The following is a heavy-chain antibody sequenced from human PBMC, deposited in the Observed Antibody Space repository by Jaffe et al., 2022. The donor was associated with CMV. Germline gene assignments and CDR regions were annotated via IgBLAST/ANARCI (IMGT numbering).Heavy chain of an antibody. D-gene: IGHD6-13*01. CDR1: GFGFSNYW. J-gene: IGHJ4*01. CDR2: INSNGFSV. Sequence: EVKLVESGGGIVQPGGSLRLSCEVSGFGFSNYWMHWVRRAPGTGLMWLSRINSNGFSVSYVDSVKGRFTTSRDNAKNILYLQMNSLRDEDTAVYYCARGVYGDFWGQGTLVAVSP. V-gene: IGHV3-74*01. CDR3: ARGVYGDF.